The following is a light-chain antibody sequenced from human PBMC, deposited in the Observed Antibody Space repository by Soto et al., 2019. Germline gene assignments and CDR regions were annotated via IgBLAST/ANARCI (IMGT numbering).Light chain of an antibody. Sequence: DIHLTQSPSFLSASVGDRVTITCRASQGIARSLAWYQQKAGKAPKLLIYGASTLETGVPSRFSGSVPGTAFTLTISSLQPEDFGIYYCQQFNSYPRTFGGGTKVEIK. V-gene: IGKV1-9*01. CDR1: QGIARS. J-gene: IGKJ4*01. CDR2: GAS. CDR3: QQFNSYPRT.